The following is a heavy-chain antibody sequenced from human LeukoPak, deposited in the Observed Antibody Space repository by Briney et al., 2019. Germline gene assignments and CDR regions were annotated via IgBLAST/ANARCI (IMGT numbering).Heavy chain of an antibody. CDR1: GGSFSGYY. CDR2: INHSGST. D-gene: IGHD6-19*01. J-gene: IGHJ4*02. CDR3: ARDAYSSGPYYFDY. V-gene: IGHV4-34*01. Sequence: SETLSLTCAVYGGSFSGYYWSWIRQPPGKGLEWIGEINHSGSTNYNPSLKSRVTISVDTSKNQFSLKLSSVTAADTAVYYCARDAYSSGPYYFDYWGQGTLVTVSS.